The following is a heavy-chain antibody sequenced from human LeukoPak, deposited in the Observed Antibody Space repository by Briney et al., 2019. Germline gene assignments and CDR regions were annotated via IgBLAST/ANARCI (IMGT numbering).Heavy chain of an antibody. CDR2: MYLSGTT. CDR1: GDSINSLDL. Sequence: SETLSLTCTVSGDSINSLDLWSWVSQPPGKGLEWIGEMYLSGTTHSNPSVKSRVTISIDKSKNQFFLNLSSVTAADTAVYYCAGLVGRYSSGLYYYYFDYWGQGTLVTVSS. V-gene: IGHV4-4*02. J-gene: IGHJ4*02. CDR3: AGLVGRYSSGLYYYYFDY. D-gene: IGHD3-22*01.